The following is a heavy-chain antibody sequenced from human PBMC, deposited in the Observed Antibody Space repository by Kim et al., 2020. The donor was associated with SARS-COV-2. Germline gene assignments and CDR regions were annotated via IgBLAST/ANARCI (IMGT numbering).Heavy chain of an antibody. V-gene: IGHV1-24*01. Sequence: TIYAQKYQSRVTMTEDTSTDTAYMELSSLRSEDTAVYYCATDAVGATDFDYWGQGTLVTVSS. D-gene: IGHD1-26*01. J-gene: IGHJ4*02. CDR2: T. CDR3: ATDAVGATDFDY.